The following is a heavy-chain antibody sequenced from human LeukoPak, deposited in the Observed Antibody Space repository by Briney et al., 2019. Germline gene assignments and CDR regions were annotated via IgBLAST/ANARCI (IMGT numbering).Heavy chain of an antibody. V-gene: IGHV1-18*01. D-gene: IGHD5-18*01. Sequence: ASVKVSCTASGYTFTSYGSSWVRQAPGQGLEWMGWISAYNGNTNYAQKLQGRVTMTTDTSTSTAYMELRSLRSDDTAVYYCAREYSYYYYYGMDVWGQGTTVTVSS. CDR3: AREYSYYYYYGMDV. CDR1: GYTFTSYG. CDR2: ISAYNGNT. J-gene: IGHJ6*02.